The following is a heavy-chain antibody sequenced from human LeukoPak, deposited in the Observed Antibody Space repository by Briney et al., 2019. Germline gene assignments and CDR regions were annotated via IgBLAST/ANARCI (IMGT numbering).Heavy chain of an antibody. V-gene: IGHV5-51*01. CDR3: ARPLPIRTPAGRGWFAL. CDR1: GYSFTTYW. J-gene: IGHJ5*02. D-gene: IGHD6-13*01. Sequence: GESLKISCKASGYSFTTYWIAWVRQMAGKGLEWMGIIYPGDSDTRYSPSFQGQVTISVDKSISTAYLQWSSLKASDTAMYYCARPLPIRTPAGRGWFALWGQGTLVTVSS. CDR2: IYPGDSDT.